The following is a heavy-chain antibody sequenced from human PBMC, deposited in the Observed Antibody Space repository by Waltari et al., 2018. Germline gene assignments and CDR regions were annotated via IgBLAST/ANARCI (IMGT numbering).Heavy chain of an antibody. CDR2: IWYDGSNK. Sequence: QVQLVESGGGVVQPGRSLRLSCAASGFTFSSYGLPLVRQAPGKGLEWVAVIWYDGSNKYYADSVKGRFTISRDNSKNTLYLQMNSLRAEDTAVYYCARAGGNYAEYFQHWGQGTLVTVSS. D-gene: IGHD4-4*01. CDR1: GFTFSSYG. CDR3: ARAGGNYAEYFQH. J-gene: IGHJ1*01. V-gene: IGHV3-33*01.